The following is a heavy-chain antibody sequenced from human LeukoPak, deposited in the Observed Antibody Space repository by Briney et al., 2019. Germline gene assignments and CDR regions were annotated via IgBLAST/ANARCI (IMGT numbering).Heavy chain of an antibody. CDR2: INHSGST. Sequence: SETLSLTCAVYGGSFSGYYWSRIRQPPGKGLEWIGEINHSGSTNYNPSLKSRVTISVDTSKNQFSLKLSSVTAADTAVYYCARLKPTRIVGATGFDYWGQGTLVTVSS. CDR1: GGSFSGYY. V-gene: IGHV4-34*01. CDR3: ARLKPTRIVGATGFDY. D-gene: IGHD1-26*01. J-gene: IGHJ4*02.